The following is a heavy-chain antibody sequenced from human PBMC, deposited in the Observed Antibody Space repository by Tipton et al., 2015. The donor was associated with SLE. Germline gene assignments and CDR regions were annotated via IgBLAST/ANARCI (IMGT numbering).Heavy chain of an antibody. CDR2: ISYDGSNT. J-gene: IGHJ4*02. D-gene: IGHD6-19*01. CDR3: AKEVYAGVVGTFDN. V-gene: IGHV3-30*18. CDR1: GFTFDDYT. Sequence: SLRLSCAASGFTFDDYTMHWVRQAPGKGLEWVAVISYDGSNTYYADSVKGRFTISRDDSKNTLYLQMNSLRGEDTAVYYCAKEVYAGVVGTFDNWGQGTLVTVSS.